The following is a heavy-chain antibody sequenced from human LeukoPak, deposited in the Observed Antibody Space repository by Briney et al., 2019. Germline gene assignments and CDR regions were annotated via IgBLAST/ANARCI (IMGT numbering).Heavy chain of an antibody. CDR2: ISSRSNTI. CDR1: GFTFSDYY. J-gene: IGHJ4*02. D-gene: IGHD3-9*01. CDR3: ARWGRTYNILTGYSY. V-gene: IGHV3-11*01. Sequence: GGSLRLSCAASGFTFSDYYMSWIRQAPGKGLEWVSYISSRSNTIYYADSVKGRFTISRDNAKNSLYLHMNSLRSEDTAVYYCARWGRTYNILTGYSYWGQGTLVTVSS.